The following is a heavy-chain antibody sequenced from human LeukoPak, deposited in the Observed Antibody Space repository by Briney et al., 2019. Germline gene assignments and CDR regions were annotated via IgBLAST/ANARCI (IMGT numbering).Heavy chain of an antibody. J-gene: IGHJ4*02. CDR2: INWNGGST. CDR1: GFTFDDYG. V-gene: IGHV3-20*04. Sequence: GGSLRLSCAASGFTFDDYGMSWVRQAPGKGLEWVSGINWNGGSTGYADSVKGRFTISRDNSKNTLYLQMNSLRAEDTAVYYCAKISGHTYYDFWSGYYTSDYWGQGTLVTVSS. CDR3: AKISGHTYYDFWSGYYTSDY. D-gene: IGHD3-3*01.